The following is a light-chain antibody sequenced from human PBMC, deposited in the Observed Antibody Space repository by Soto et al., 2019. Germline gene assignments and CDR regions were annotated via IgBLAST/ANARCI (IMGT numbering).Light chain of an antibody. Sequence: QSVLTQPPSASGSPGQSVTISCTGTSSDVGGYNYVSWYQQHPGKAPKLMIYEVSQRPSGVPNRFSASKSGNTASLTISGLQAEDEADYYCSSYTSSSTLVFGTGTKVTVL. J-gene: IGLJ1*01. CDR3: SSYTSSSTLV. CDR1: SSDVGGYNY. V-gene: IGLV2-14*01. CDR2: EVS.